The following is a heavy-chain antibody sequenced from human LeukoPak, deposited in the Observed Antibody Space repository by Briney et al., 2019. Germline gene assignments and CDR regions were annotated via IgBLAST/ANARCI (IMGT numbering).Heavy chain of an antibody. CDR2: ISGYNGNT. D-gene: IGHD6-13*01. V-gene: IGHV1-18*01. CDR3: ARDRSSSAREN. Sequence: ASVMVSCKTSGFTFTSYGISWVRQAPGQGLEWVGWISGYNGNTNYAQKFRGRVTMTTDTSTSTAYMELKNLRSDDTAFYYCARDRSSSARENWGQGTLVTVSS. CDR1: GFTFTSYG. J-gene: IGHJ4*02.